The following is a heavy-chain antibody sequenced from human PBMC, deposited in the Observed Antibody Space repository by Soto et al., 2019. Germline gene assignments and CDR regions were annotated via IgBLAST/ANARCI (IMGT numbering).Heavy chain of an antibody. V-gene: IGHV4-59*11. CDR2: IYYRGST. D-gene: IGHD1-26*01. CDR3: ARDGREESGMDV. J-gene: IGHJ6*02. CDR1: GGSISSHY. Sequence: PSETLSLTCTVSGGSISSHYCSWVRQAPWKGLEWIGHIYYRGSTSYNPSLRSRSTISVDTSNNQFSLKLNSVTTADTAVYYCARDGREESGMDVWGQGTKVTVSS.